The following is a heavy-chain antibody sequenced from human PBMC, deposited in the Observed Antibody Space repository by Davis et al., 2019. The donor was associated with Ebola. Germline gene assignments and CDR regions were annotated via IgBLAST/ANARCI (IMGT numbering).Heavy chain of an antibody. Sequence: GESLKISCAASGFAFSNYAMHWVRQFPGKGLEWVGVISYDGSNKFYADSVKGRFTISRDNSKKTLYLQMNSLRPGDTAVYYCVKETMPTPASTGRFDFWGQGTLVTVSS. J-gene: IGHJ4*02. D-gene: IGHD1-1*01. CDR3: VKETMPTPASTGRFDF. V-gene: IGHV3-30-3*01. CDR1: GFAFSNYA. CDR2: ISYDGSNK.